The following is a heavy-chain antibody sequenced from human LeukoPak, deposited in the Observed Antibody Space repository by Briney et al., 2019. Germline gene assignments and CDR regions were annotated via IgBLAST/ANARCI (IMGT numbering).Heavy chain of an antibody. D-gene: IGHD3-3*01. Sequence: SETLSLTCTVSGGSISSSSYYWGWIRQPPGKGLEWIGSIYYSGSTYYNPSLKSRVTISVDTSKNQFSLKLSSVTAADTAVYYCESFTEWLLFPIDYWGQGTLVTVSS. CDR2: IYYSGST. V-gene: IGHV4-39*07. CDR3: ESFTEWLLFPIDY. J-gene: IGHJ4*02. CDR1: GGSISSSSYY.